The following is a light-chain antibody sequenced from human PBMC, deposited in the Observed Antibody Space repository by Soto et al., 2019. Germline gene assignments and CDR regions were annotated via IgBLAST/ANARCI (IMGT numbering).Light chain of an antibody. CDR1: SSDVGSYVF. J-gene: IGLJ2*01. V-gene: IGLV2-8*01. CDR3: SLYAGGNSVI. Sequence: QSALTQHPSASGSPGQSVTISCTGTSSDVGSYVFVSWYQQHPGKAPKLMIYEVTKRPSGVPDRFSGSKSGNTASLTVSGLQVEDEADYYCSLYAGGNSVIFGGGTKLTVL. CDR2: EVT.